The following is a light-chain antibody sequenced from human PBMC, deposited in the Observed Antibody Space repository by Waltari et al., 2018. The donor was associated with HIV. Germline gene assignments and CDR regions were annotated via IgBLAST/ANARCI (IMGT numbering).Light chain of an antibody. CDR1: QSVLSSSNNKNY. J-gene: IGKJ1*01. CDR3: QQYYSTPWT. V-gene: IGKV4-1*01. Sequence: DIVMTQSPDSLAVSLGERATINCKSSQSVLSSSNNKNYLVWYQQKPGQPPKLLIYWASTRESGVPDRFSGSGSGTDFTLTISSLQAEDVAVYYCQQYYSTPWTFGQGIKVEVK. CDR2: WAS.